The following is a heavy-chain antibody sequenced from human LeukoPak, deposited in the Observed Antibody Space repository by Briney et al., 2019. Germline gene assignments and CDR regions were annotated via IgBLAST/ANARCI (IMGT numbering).Heavy chain of an antibody. V-gene: IGHV4-39*01. J-gene: IGHJ4*02. Sequence: ETLSLTCTVSGDSITTSSYYWGWIRQPPGKGLEWTGNIYYSGSTYYNPSLKSRVTISVDTSKNQFSLWLSSVTAADTAVYYCARLETYDSTLDYWGQGTLVTVSS. CDR2: IYYSGST. CDR1: GDSITTSSYY. D-gene: IGHD3-22*01. CDR3: ARLETYDSTLDY.